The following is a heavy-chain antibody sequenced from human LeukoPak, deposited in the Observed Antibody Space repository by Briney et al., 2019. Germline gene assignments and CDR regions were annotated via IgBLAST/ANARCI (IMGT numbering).Heavy chain of an antibody. CDR1: GFTFSSYG. J-gene: IGHJ4*02. CDR3: ARGVVPFDY. V-gene: IGHV3-23*01. D-gene: IGHD2-21*01. Sequence: GGSLRLSCAASGFTFSSYGMSWVRQAPGKGLEWVSAISGSGGSTYYADSVKGRFTISRDNAKNTLYLQMNSLRAEDTAVYYCARGVVPFDYWGQGTLVTVSS. CDR2: ISGSGGST.